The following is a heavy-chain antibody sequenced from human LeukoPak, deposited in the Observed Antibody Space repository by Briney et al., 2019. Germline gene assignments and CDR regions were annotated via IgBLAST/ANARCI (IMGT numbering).Heavy chain of an antibody. D-gene: IGHD1-26*01. J-gene: IGHJ6*02. Sequence: AGGSLRLSCAASGFTFSSSNMTWVRQPPGKGLEWVSYISSSSITKNYADSVKGRFTISRDNAKNSLYLQMNSLRAEDTAVYYCVTWDYYYGMDVWGQGTTVTVSS. CDR2: ISSSSITK. V-gene: IGHV3-48*01. CDR1: GFTFSSSN. CDR3: VTWDYYYGMDV.